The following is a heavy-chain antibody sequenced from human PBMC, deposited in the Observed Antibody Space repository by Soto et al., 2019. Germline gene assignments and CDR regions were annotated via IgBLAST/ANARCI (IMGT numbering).Heavy chain of an antibody. CDR2: IYHSGNT. CDR1: GGSVTSGDYS. CDR3: ACDYRSGSYRFDF. J-gene: IGHJ4*02. D-gene: IGHD3-10*01. V-gene: IGHV4-30-2*01. Sequence: QVQLQESGSGLVKPSQTLSLTCGVSGGSVTSGDYSWSWIRQPPGKGLEWIGYIYHSGNTVYNPSLKSRVTISMDRSKNQFSLKLTSVTAADMAVYYCACDYRSGSYRFDFWGQGFLVTVSS.